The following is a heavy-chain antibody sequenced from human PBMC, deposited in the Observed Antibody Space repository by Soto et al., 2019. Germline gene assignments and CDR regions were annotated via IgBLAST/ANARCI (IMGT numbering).Heavy chain of an antibody. Sequence: QVQLQESGPGLVKPSGTLSLTCAVSGGSISSSNWWSWVRQPPGKGLEWIGEIYHSGSTNYNPSLRSRXXIXVXTSKNQFSLKLSAVTAADTAVYYCARASGSYVYFDYWGQGTLVTVSS. V-gene: IGHV4-4*02. CDR1: GGSISSSNW. CDR3: ARASGSYVYFDY. J-gene: IGHJ4*02. D-gene: IGHD1-26*01. CDR2: IYHSGST.